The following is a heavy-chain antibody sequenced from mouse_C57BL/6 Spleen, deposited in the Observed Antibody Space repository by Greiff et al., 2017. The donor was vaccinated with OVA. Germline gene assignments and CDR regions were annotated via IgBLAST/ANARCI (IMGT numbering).Heavy chain of an antibody. Sequence: EVQRVESEGGLVQPGSSMKLSCTASGFTFSDYYMAWVRQVPEKGLEWVANINYDGSSTYYLDSLKSRFIISRDNAKNILYLQMSSLKSEDTATYYCAREGGDYDVFDYWGQGTTLTVSS. CDR1: GFTFSDYY. D-gene: IGHD2-4*01. J-gene: IGHJ2*01. CDR2: INYDGSST. V-gene: IGHV5-16*01. CDR3: AREGGDYDVFDY.